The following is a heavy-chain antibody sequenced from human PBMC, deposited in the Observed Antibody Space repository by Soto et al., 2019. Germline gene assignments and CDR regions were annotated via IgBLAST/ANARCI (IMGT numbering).Heavy chain of an antibody. CDR2: IYYSGST. J-gene: IGHJ4*02. CDR1: GGSISSYY. Sequence: QVQLQESGPGLVKPSETLSLTCTVSGGSISSYYWSWIRQPPGKGLEWIGYIYYSGSTNYNPSLMSRVTISVDTSKNQFSLKLSSVTAADTAVYYCARGEGSDDFDYWGQGTLVTVSS. CDR3: ARGEGSDDFDY. V-gene: IGHV4-59*01.